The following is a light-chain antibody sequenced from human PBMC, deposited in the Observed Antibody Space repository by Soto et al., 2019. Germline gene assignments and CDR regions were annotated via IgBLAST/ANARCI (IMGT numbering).Light chain of an antibody. CDR1: QSISSY. Sequence: QVSKSASALSASVGDRVTITCRASQSISSYLNWYQQKPGKAPKLLIYAASILQSGVPSRFSGSGSGTDFTLTISSLQPEDFATYYCQQGYSFPVTFGGATKVDI. V-gene: IGKV1-39*01. J-gene: IGKJ4*01. CDR3: QQGYSFPVT. CDR2: AAS.